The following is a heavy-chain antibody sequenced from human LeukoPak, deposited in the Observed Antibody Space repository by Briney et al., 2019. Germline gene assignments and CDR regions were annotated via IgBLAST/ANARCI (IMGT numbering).Heavy chain of an antibody. J-gene: IGHJ4*02. Sequence: SETLSLTCTVSGGSISSSSYYWGWIRQPPGKGLEWIGIIYYSGSTYYNPSLKSRVTISVDTSKNQFALKLSSVTAADTAVYYCARDGLELYYDILTGLFDYWGQGTLVTVSS. CDR2: IYYSGST. CDR3: ARDGLELYYDILTGLFDY. D-gene: IGHD3-9*01. V-gene: IGHV4-39*06. CDR1: GGSISSSSYY.